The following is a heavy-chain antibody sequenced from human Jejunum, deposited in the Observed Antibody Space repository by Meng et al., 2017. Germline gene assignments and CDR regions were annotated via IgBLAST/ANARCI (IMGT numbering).Heavy chain of an antibody. V-gene: IGHV6-1*01. Sequence: QVQLPDEAAGLVKPSTTPPLPVATSGVSVSSNRAAWNWIRQAPSGGLEWLGRTYYRSKWYSDYAVSVKSRITINTDTSKNQLSLQLNSVTPEDTAVYYCARDESRLLRSWGQGTLVTVSS. CDR2: TYYRSKWYS. CDR3: ARDESRLLRS. D-gene: IGHD3-22*01. J-gene: IGHJ5*02. CDR1: GVSVSSNRAA.